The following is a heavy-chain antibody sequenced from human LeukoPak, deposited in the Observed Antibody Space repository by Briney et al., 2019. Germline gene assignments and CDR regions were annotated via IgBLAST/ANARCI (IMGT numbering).Heavy chain of an antibody. J-gene: IGHJ4*02. CDR2: ISYDGSNK. Sequence: GGSLRLSCAASGFTFSSYGMHWVRQAPGKGLEWVAVISYDGSNKYYADSVKGRFTISRDNSKNTLYLQMNSLRAEDTAVYYCARGYSGSYPDWGQGTLVTVSS. D-gene: IGHD1-26*01. CDR1: GFTFSSYG. V-gene: IGHV3-30*03. CDR3: ARGYSGSYPD.